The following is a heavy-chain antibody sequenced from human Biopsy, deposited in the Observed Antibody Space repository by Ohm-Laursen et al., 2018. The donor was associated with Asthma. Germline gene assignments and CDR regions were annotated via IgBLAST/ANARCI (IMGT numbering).Heavy chain of an antibody. J-gene: IGHJ6*02. CDR1: GDPFSNYA. D-gene: IGHD5-12*01. V-gene: IGHV1-69*01. CDR2: LIPVLGTP. CDR3: ARGYSGSDRIVYYYSGLEV. Sequence: GSSVKVSCKASGDPFSNYAISWVRQAPGQGLVWMGGLIPVLGTPDHAQMFEGRVTITADESTSTAYMELSSLSPEDTAVYYCARGYSGSDRIVYYYSGLEVWGQGTTVTVSS.